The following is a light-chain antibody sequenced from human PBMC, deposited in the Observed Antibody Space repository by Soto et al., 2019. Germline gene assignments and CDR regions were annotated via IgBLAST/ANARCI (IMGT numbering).Light chain of an antibody. V-gene: IGKV1-13*02. Sequence: IQLTQSPSFLSPSIGESVTITCRASQVISTSLAWYQQRPGKAPKLLIYDASTLESGVPSRFSGGGSGTEFTLTINNLQPDDLATYICQQYKSYSTFGRGTKVDIK. CDR3: QQYKSYST. J-gene: IGKJ1*01. CDR1: QVISTS. CDR2: DAS.